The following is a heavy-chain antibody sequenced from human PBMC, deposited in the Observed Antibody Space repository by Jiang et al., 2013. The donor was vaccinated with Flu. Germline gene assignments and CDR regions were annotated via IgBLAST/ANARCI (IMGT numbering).Heavy chain of an antibody. Sequence: PSGTLSLTCAVSGGSISSSNWWSWVRQPPGKGLEWIGEIYHSGSTNYNPSLKSRVTISVDKSKNQFSLKLSSVTAADTAVYYCARPSKYCSSTSCYTEFDYWGQGTLVTVSS. D-gene: IGHD2-2*02. V-gene: IGHV4-4*02. CDR1: GGSISSSNW. CDR3: ARPSKYCSSTSCYTEFDY. J-gene: IGHJ4*02. CDR2: IYHSGST.